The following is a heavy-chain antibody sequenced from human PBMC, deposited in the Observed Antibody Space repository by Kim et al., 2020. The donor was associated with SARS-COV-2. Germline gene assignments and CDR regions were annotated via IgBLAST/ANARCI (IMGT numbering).Heavy chain of an antibody. Sequence: SETLSLTCTVSGGSITSYYWNWIRQPPGKGLEWIGPIYYIGSTNYNPSIKRRVTISVDTSKNEFSLKLTSVTAAATAVYYCARGRGANDYGDSWGQGTLV. J-gene: IGHJ4*02. V-gene: IGHV4-59*13. CDR3: ARGRGANDYGDS. CDR2: IYYIGST. CDR1: GGSITSYY.